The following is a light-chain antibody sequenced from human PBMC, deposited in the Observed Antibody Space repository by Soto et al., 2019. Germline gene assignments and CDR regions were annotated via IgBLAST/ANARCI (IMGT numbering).Light chain of an antibody. CDR2: HAS. CDR1: QSISNW. J-gene: IGKJ1*01. CDR3: QQYNSDS. Sequence: DIQMTQSPSTLSGSVGDRVTITCRASQSISNWLAWYQQKPGTAPKVLIYHASNLQSGVPSRFSGTGSGKEFTLTISSLQPDELANSQGQQYNSDSFGQGTKV. V-gene: IGKV1-5*01.